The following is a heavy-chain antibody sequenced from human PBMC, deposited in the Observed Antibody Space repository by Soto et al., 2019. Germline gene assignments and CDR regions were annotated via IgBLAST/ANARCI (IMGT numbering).Heavy chain of an antibody. J-gene: IGHJ4*02. CDR3: ARAFSAVAGGFDY. D-gene: IGHD6-19*01. Sequence: SETLSLTCTVSGGSISSYYWSWIRQPPGKGLEWIGYIYYSGSTNYNPSLKSRVTISVDTSKNQFSLKLSSVTAADTAVYYCARAFSAVAGGFDYWGQGTLVTVSS. V-gene: IGHV4-59*01. CDR2: IYYSGST. CDR1: GGSISSYY.